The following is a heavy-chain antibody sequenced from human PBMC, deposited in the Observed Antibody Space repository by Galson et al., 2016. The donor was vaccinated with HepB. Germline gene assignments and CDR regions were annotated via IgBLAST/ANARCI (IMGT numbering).Heavy chain of an antibody. CDR2: IKQDGSEK. V-gene: IGHV3-7*03. CDR3: ARHHGSGSYWDYFDY. J-gene: IGHJ4*02. CDR1: GFTFSSYW. Sequence: SLRLSCAASGFTFSSYWMNWVRQAPGKGLEWVANIKQDGSEKYYVDSVKGRFTISRDNAKNSLYLQMNSLRAEDTALYYCARHHGSGSYWDYFDYWGQGTLVTVSS. D-gene: IGHD3-10*01.